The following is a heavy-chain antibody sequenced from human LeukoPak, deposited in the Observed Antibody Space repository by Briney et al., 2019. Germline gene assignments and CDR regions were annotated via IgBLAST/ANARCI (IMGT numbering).Heavy chain of an antibody. CDR2: IIPIFGTA. V-gene: IGHV1-69*05. CDR3: ATPGDYDSSGYYYYYYMDV. J-gene: IGHJ6*03. CDR1: GGTFSSYA. D-gene: IGHD3-22*01. Sequence: ASVKVSCKASGGTFSSYAISWVRQAPGQGLEWMGGIIPIFGTANYAQKSQGRVTITTDESTSTAYMELSSLRSEDTAVYYCATPGDYDSSGYYYYYYMDVWGKGTTVTVSS.